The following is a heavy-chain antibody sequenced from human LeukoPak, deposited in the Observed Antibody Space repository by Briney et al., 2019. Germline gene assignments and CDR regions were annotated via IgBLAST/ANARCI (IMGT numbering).Heavy chain of an antibody. V-gene: IGHV3-66*01. D-gene: IGHD2/OR15-2a*01. CDR2: IYSGGGT. CDR3: ARGHNRYYFDY. J-gene: IGHJ4*02. Sequence: GGSLRFSCAASGFTVSSNYINWVRQAPGKGLEWVSVIYSGGGTYSADSVKGRVTISRDEFKNTLYLQMNSLRAEDTAVYFCARGHNRYYFDYWGQGTLVIVSS. CDR1: GFTVSSNY.